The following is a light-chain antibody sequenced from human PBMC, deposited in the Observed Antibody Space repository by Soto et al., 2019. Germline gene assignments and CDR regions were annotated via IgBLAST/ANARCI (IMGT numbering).Light chain of an antibody. V-gene: IGKV3-20*01. J-gene: IGKJ4*02. CDR2: GAS. CDR1: QSVSNSY. CDR3: QHCSTPGT. Sequence: EIVLTQSPGTLSLSPGERATLSCRASQSVSNSYLAWYQQKPGPATRLLICGASNGATGIPDMFSGSGSGTVFLITIRREPDEDSAEYCCQHCSTPGTLGRGTKVDIK.